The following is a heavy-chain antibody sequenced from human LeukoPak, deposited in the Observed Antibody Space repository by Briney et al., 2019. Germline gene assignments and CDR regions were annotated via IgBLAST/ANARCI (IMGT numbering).Heavy chain of an antibody. Sequence: ASVKVSCKASGYTFTSYYMHWVRQAPGQGLEWMGIINPSGGSTSYAQKFQGRVTITADKSTSTAYMELSSLRSEDTAVYYCARGGYYGSGSYYREYWGQGTLVTVSS. D-gene: IGHD3-10*01. CDR3: ARGGYYGSGSYYREY. CDR2: INPSGGST. J-gene: IGHJ4*02. V-gene: IGHV1-46*01. CDR1: GYTFTSYY.